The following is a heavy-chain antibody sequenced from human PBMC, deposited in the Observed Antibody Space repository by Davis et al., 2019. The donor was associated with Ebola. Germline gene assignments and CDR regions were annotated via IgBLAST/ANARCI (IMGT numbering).Heavy chain of an antibody. CDR3: ARGRFPGRTNWFDP. D-gene: IGHD2-15*01. CDR2: TTYSGSN. V-gene: IGHV4-61*01. Sequence: PSETLSLTCTVSGGSVSSGNYYWTWIRQPPGKGLEWIGCTTYSGSNIHNPSLKSRVTMSIDTSKSQFSLKLTSVTAADTAVYYCARGRFPGRTNWFDPWGQGTLVTVTS. J-gene: IGHJ5*02. CDR1: GGSVSSGNYY.